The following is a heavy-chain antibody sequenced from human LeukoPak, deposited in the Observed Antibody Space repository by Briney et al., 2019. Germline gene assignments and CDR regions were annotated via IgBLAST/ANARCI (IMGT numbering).Heavy chain of an antibody. CDR3: ARAVPQVGYSSGWSFDY. CDR1: GFTFSSYS. J-gene: IGHJ4*02. D-gene: IGHD6-19*01. Sequence: PGGSLRLSCAASGFTFSSYSMNWVRQAPGKGLEWVSSISSSSSYIYYADSVKGRFTISRDNAKNSLYLQMNSLRAEDTAVYYCARAVPQVGYSSGWSFDYWGQGTLVTVSS. V-gene: IGHV3-21*01. CDR2: ISSSSSYI.